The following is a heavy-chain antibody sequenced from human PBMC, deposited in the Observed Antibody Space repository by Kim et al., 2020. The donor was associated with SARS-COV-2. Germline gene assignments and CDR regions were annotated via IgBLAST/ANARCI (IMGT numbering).Heavy chain of an antibody. D-gene: IGHD3-22*01. CDR3: ARGATMIEA. J-gene: IGHJ5*02. CDR2: T. V-gene: IGHV4-59*09. Sequence: TDYNPSLKRRVTLSIDTSKNQFSLRLTSVTPADTAMYYCARGATMIEAWGQGTLVTVSS.